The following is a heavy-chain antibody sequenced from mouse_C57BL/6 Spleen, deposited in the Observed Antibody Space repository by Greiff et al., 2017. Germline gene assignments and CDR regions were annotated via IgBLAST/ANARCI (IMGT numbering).Heavy chain of an antibody. V-gene: IGHV3-6*01. CDR1: GYSITSGYY. CDR3: ARLTPYAMDY. J-gene: IGHJ4*01. Sequence: EVQLKESGPGLVKPSQSLSLTCSVTGYSITSGYYWNWIRQFPGNKLEWMGYISYDGSNNYNPSLKNRISITRDTSKNQFFLKLNSVTTEDTATYYCARLTPYAMDYWGQGTSVTVSS. D-gene: IGHD4-1*01. CDR2: ISYDGSN.